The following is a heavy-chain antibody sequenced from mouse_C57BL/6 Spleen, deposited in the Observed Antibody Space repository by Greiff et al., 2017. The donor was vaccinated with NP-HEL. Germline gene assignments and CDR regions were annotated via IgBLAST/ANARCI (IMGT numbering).Heavy chain of an antibody. Sequence: QVQLQQSGAELVKPGASVKISCKASGYAFSSYWMNWVKQRPGKGLEWIGQIYPGDGDTNYNGKFKGKATLTADKSSSTADMQLSSLTSEDSAVYFCARGGTYYSKTGFAYWGQGTLVTVSA. CDR3: ARGGTYYSKTGFAY. J-gene: IGHJ3*01. CDR2: IYPGDGDT. V-gene: IGHV1-80*01. D-gene: IGHD2-5*01. CDR1: GYAFSSYW.